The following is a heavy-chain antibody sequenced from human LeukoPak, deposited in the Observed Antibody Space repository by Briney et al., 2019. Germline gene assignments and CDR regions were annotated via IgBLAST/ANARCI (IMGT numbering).Heavy chain of an antibody. CDR3: ARDIFTSSSWSYFDY. Sequence: PSQTLSLTCTVSGGSISSGGYYWSWIRQHPGKGLEWIGYIYYSGSTYYNPSLKSRVTISVDTSKNQFSLKLSSVTAPDTAVYYCARDIFTSSSWSYFDYWGQGTLVTVSS. D-gene: IGHD6-13*01. CDR1: GGSISSGGYY. V-gene: IGHV4-31*03. CDR2: IYYSGST. J-gene: IGHJ4*02.